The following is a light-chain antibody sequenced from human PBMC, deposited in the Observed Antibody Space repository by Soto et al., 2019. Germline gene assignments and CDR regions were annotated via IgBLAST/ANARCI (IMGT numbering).Light chain of an antibody. CDR3: QQYESLPRT. CDR1: QSFSSSY. V-gene: IGKV3-20*01. Sequence: IVLTQSPGTLSLSPGERATLSCRASQSFSSSYLAWYQQKPGQAPRLVIYGASSRATGIPDRFSGSGSGADFTLTISRLEPEDFAVYYCQQYESLPRTFGQGTKVDIK. CDR2: GAS. J-gene: IGKJ1*01.